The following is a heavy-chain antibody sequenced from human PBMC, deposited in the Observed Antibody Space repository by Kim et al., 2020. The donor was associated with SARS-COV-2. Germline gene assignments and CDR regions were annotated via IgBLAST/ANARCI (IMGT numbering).Heavy chain of an antibody. D-gene: IGHD6-13*01. CDR2: IYHSGST. Sequence: SETLSLTCAVSGGSISSSNWWSWVRQPPGKGLEWIGEIYHSGSTNYNPSLKSRVTISVDKSKNQFSLKLSSVTAADTAVYYCARDPKRSSSWGGVFDPWGQGTLVTFSS. CDR1: GGSISSSNW. CDR3: ARDPKRSSSWGGVFDP. V-gene: IGHV4-4*02. J-gene: IGHJ5*02.